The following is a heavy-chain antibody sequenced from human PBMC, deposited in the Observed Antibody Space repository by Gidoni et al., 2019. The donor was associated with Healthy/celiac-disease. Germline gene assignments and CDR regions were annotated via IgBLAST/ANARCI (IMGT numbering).Heavy chain of an antibody. J-gene: IGHJ6*02. Sequence: QVQLVQSWAEVKKPGSSVKVSCKASGGPFGSYAISWVRQAPGQGLEWMGGIIPIFGTANYAQKFQGRVTITADKSTSTAYMELSSLRSEDTAVYYCARDLRVGGSSSRTHYYYYYGMDVLGQGTTVTVSS. V-gene: IGHV1-69*06. CDR2: IIPIFGTA. CDR3: ARDLRVGGSSSRTHYYYYYGMDV. D-gene: IGHD6-13*01. CDR1: GGPFGSYA.